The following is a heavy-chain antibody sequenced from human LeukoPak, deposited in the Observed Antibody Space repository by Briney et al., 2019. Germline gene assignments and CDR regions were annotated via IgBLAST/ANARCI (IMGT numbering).Heavy chain of an antibody. Sequence: SETLSLTCTVSGGSISSGYYWGWIRQPPGKGLEWIGSIYHSGSTYYNPSLKSRVTISVDTSKNQFSLKLSSVTAADTAVYYCARGQLRNYYDTSGDPDYWGQGTLVTVSS. CDR3: ARGQLRNYYDTSGDPDY. CDR1: GGSISSGYY. CDR2: IYHSGST. V-gene: IGHV4-38-2*02. D-gene: IGHD3-22*01. J-gene: IGHJ4*02.